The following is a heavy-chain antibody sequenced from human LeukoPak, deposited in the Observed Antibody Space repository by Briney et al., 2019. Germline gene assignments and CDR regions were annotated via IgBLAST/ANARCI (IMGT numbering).Heavy chain of an antibody. D-gene: IGHD2-2*01. Sequence: PSETLSLTCAVYGGSFSGYYWSWIRQPPGKGLEWIGEINHSGSTNYNPSLKSRVTISVDTSKNQFSLKLSSVTAADTAVYYCARGSIPAAMSGYYYYMDVWGKGTTVTVSS. CDR2: INHSGST. CDR1: GGSFSGYY. V-gene: IGHV4-34*01. J-gene: IGHJ6*03. CDR3: ARGSIPAAMSGYYYYMDV.